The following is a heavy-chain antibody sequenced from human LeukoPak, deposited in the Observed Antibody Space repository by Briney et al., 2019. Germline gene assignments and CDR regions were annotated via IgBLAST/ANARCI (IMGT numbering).Heavy chain of an antibody. D-gene: IGHD6-19*01. Sequence: GGSLRLSCAASGFTTSNNYMSWVRQAPGKGLEWIAVIYSGGSAFHADSVKGRFTISRDNAKNSLYLQMNSLRDEDTAVYYCARGVAVAGTTGRTLDYWGQGTLVTVSS. J-gene: IGHJ4*02. CDR3: ARGVAVAGTTGRTLDY. V-gene: IGHV3-53*01. CDR1: GFTTSNNY. CDR2: IYSGGSA.